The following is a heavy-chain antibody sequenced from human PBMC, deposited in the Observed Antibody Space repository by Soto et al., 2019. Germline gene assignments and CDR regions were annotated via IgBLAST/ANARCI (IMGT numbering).Heavy chain of an antibody. CDR3: AKSRGESAGNFGC. D-gene: IGHD3-10*01. V-gene: IGHV3-23*01. CDR2: ISGSGGGT. Sequence: EVQLLESGGGLVQPGGSLRLSCAASGFTVSSYAMSWVRQAPGKGLEWVSAISGSGGGTYYADSVKGRFTISRDNSKNALYLPMSSLRSDDTAVYYYAKSRGESAGNFGCWGQGTVVTGAS. CDR1: GFTVSSYA. J-gene: IGHJ4*02.